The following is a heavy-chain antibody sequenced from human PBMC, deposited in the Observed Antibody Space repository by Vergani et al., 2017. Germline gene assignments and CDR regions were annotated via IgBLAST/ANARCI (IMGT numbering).Heavy chain of an antibody. CDR2: INHSGST. Sequence: QVQLQQWGAGLLKPSETLSLTCAVYGGSFSGYYWSWIRQPPGKGLEWIGEINHSGSTNYNPSLKSRVTISVDTSKNQFSLKLSSVTAADTAVYYCARTCYGDYNYYCYYMDVWGKGTTVTVSS. V-gene: IGHV4-34*01. J-gene: IGHJ6*03. D-gene: IGHD4-17*01. CDR1: GGSFSGYY. CDR3: ARTCYGDYNYYCYYMDV.